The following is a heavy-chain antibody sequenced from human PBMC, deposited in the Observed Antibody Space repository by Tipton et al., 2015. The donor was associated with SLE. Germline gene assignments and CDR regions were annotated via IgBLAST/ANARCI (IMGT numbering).Heavy chain of an antibody. CDR2: INRSGST. CDR3: ATKYALSGMDV. V-gene: IGHV4-34*01. D-gene: IGHD2-2*01. CDR1: GGSFNNNY. Sequence: GLVKPSETLSLSCAVYGGSFNNNYWSWIRQPPGKGPEWIGEINRSGSTYYNPSLKGRVSISVDTSNNQFSLEVTSVTAADTAVYYCATKYALSGMDVWGQGTAVTVSS. J-gene: IGHJ6*02.